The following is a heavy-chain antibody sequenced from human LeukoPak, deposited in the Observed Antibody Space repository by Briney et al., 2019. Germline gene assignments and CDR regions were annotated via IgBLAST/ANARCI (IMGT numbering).Heavy chain of an antibody. J-gene: IGHJ4*02. D-gene: IGHD2-15*01. CDR2: INHSGST. V-gene: IGHV4-34*01. CDR1: DGTLSGYY. Sequence: KPSETLSLTCAVYDGTLSGYYWSWIRQPPGKGLEWIGEINHSGSTNYNPSLKSRVTISVDTSKNQFSLKLSSVTAADTAVYYCARGGENCSGGRCYQEGRREVDYWGQGTLVTVSS. CDR3: ARGGENCSGGRCYQEGRREVDY.